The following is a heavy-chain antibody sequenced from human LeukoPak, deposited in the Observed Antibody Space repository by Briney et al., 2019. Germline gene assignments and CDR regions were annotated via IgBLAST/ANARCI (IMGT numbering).Heavy chain of an antibody. CDR2: IISIFGTA. CDR1: GGTFSSYA. J-gene: IGHJ6*03. D-gene: IGHD6-19*01. V-gene: IGHV1-69*05. CDR3: AREGPIIAVAGTGGYYYYMDV. Sequence: ASVKVSCKASGGTFSSYAISWVRQAPGQGLEWMGGIISIFGTANYAQKFQGRVTITTDKSTSTAYMELSSLRSEDTAVYYCAREGPIIAVAGTGGYYYYMDVWGKGTTVTVSS.